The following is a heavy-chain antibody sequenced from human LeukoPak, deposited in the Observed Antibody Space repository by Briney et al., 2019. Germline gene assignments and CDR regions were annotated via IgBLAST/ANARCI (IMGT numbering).Heavy chain of an antibody. CDR1: GFTFSSYW. J-gene: IGHJ4*02. D-gene: IGHD3-16*02. V-gene: IGHV3-30*02. Sequence: GGSLRLSCAASGFTFSSYWMSWVRQAPGRGLEWVAFIRYDGSNKYYADSVKGRFTISRDNSKNTLHLQMNSLRAEDTAVYYCAKDYRGEGGYWGQGTLVTVSS. CDR2: IRYDGSNK. CDR3: AKDYRGEGGY.